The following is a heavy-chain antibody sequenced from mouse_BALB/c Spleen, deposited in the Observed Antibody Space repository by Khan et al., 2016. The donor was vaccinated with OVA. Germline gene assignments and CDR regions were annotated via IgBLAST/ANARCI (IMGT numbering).Heavy chain of an antibody. D-gene: IGHD2-1*01. CDR2: ISSGSSTI. Sequence: EVQGVESGGGLVQPGASRKLSCVASGFTLSSFGMHWVRQAPMQGLEWVAYISSGSSTIYYVDTLKGRFTISRDNSSNTPFLLMTSLRLEDTAMEYCARTEGNGHGYFDDWGKGTSVTVAS. CDR1: GFTLSSFG. CDR3: ARTEGNGHGYFDD. V-gene: IGHV5-17*02. J-gene: IGHJ1*03.